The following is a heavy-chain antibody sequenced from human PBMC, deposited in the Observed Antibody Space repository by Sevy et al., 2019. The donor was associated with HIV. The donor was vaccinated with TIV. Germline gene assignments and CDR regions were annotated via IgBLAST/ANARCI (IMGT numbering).Heavy chain of an antibody. CDR2: IYSTGST. Sequence: SETLSLTCTVSGGSISRSSYYWGWIRQPPGKGLEWIGSIYSTGSTSYNPSLKSRVTLSADTSKNQFSLKLDSVSAADTAVYYCATPRGSDWYEGTGGYFDLWGRSALVTDSS. V-gene: IGHV4-39*01. D-gene: IGHD6-19*01. J-gene: IGHJ2*01. CDR1: GGSISRSSYY. CDR3: ATPRGSDWYEGTGGYFDL.